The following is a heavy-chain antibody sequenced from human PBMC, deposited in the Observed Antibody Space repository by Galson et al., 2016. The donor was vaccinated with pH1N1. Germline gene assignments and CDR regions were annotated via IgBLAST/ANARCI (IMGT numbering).Heavy chain of an antibody. J-gene: IGHJ3*01. Sequence: PALVKPTQTLTLTCTFSGFSISSSGMDVGWIRQPPGKALEWLALIYWDDDKRYSPSLKRRLSITKETSKNQVVLTMTNMDPVDTATYYCAHREVMITNAFDFWGQGTMVTVSS. V-gene: IGHV2-5*02. CDR3: AHREVMITNAFDF. CDR2: IYWDDDK. CDR1: GFSISSSGMD. D-gene: IGHD3-16*01.